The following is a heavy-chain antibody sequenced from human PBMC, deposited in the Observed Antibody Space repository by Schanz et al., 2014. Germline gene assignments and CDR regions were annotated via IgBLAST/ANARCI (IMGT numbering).Heavy chain of an antibody. J-gene: IGHJ4*02. Sequence: QVPLVQSGAEVKKPGSSVKVSCKASGGTFSSYTFNWVRQSPGQGLEWMGRIIPILGITNYAQEFQGRVSITADTSTTTAYLELSSLRSEDAAVYYCAKDDDSGGAFDCWGQGTQVTVS. D-gene: IGHD3-10*01. CDR2: IIPILGIT. CDR1: GGTFSSYT. V-gene: IGHV1-69*04. CDR3: AKDDDSGGAFDC.